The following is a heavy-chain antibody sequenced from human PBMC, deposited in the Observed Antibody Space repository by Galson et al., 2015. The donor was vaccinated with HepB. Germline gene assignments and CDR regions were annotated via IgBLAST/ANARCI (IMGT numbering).Heavy chain of an antibody. D-gene: IGHD2-15*01. V-gene: IGHV3-9*01. CDR2: ISWNSGSR. J-gene: IGHJ4*02. CDR1: GFTFDDYA. CDR3: ARRYCSGGSCYRSFDY. Sequence: SLRLSCAASGFTFDDYAMHRVRQAPGKGLEWVSGISWNSGSRGYADSVKGRFTISRDNAKNSLYLQMNSLRAEDTALYYCARRYCSGGSCYRSFDYWGQGTLVTVSS.